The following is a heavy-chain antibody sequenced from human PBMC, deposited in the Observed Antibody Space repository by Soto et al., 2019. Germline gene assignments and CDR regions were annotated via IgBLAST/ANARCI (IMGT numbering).Heavy chain of an antibody. D-gene: IGHD3-16*01. V-gene: IGHV4-4*07. J-gene: IGHJ6*02. CDR3: ARDQGIWVTLYHYGMDV. CDR2: IYTSGST. CDR1: GGSISSYY. Sequence: QVQLQESGPGLVKPSETLSLTCTVSGGSISSYYWSWIRQPAGKGLEWIGRIYTSGSTNYNPPLKSRVRKSVDTSKDQFSLKLSSVTAPDTAVYYCARDQGIWVTLYHYGMDVWGPGTTVTVSS.